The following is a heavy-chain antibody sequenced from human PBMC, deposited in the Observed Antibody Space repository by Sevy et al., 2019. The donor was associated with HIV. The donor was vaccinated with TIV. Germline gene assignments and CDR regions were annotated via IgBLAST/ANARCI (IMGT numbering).Heavy chain of an antibody. D-gene: IGHD3-3*01. CDR2: IWYDGSNK. V-gene: IGHV3-33*01. CDR1: GFTFSSYG. Sequence: GGSLRLSCAASGFTFSSYGMHWVRQAPGKGLEWVAVIWYDGSNKYYADSVKGRFTISRDNSKNTLYLQMNSLRAEDTAVYYCARDRGTLFGVVMGVFDPWGQGTLVTVSS. CDR3: ARDRGTLFGVVMGVFDP. J-gene: IGHJ5*02.